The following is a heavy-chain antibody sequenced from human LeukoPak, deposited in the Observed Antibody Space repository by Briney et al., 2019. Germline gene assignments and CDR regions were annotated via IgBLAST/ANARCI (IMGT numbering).Heavy chain of an antibody. Sequence: GGSLRLSCAASEFTFSSHAMSWARQAPGKGLEWLANIKEDGGQKYYVDSVKGRFTISRDNAKKSLYLQMDSLRADDTAVYYCASHYYDSSGHLHPFWAWGQGTLVTVSS. CDR1: EFTFSSHA. V-gene: IGHV3-7*01. D-gene: IGHD3-22*01. CDR3: ASHYYDSSGHLHPFWA. J-gene: IGHJ5*02. CDR2: IKEDGGQK.